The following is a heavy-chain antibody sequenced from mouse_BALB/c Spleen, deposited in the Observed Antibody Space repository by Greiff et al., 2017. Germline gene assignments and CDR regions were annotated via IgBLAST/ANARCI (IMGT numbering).Heavy chain of an antibody. CDR3: ARDSWFAY. J-gene: IGHJ3*01. CDR1: GFNIKDTY. V-gene: IGHV14-3*02. Sequence: DVKLVESGAELVKPGASVKLSCTASGFNIKDTYMHWVKQRPEQGLEWIGRIDPANGNTKYDPKFQGKATITADTSSNTAYLQLSSLTSEDTAVYYCARDSWFAYWGQGTLVTVSA. CDR2: IDPANGNT.